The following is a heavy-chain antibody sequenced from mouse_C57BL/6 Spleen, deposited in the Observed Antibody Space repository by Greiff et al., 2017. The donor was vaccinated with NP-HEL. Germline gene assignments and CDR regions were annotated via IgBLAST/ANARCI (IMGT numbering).Heavy chain of an antibody. Sequence: EVNLVESGGGLVKPGGSLKLSCAASGFTFSSYAMSWVRQTPEKRLEWVATISDGGSYTYYPDNVKGRFTISRDNAKNNLYLQMSHLKSEDTAMYYCARDQGDGYFDYWGQGTTLTVSS. CDR3: ARDQGDGYFDY. CDR2: ISDGGSYT. CDR1: GFTFSSYA. V-gene: IGHV5-4*01. J-gene: IGHJ2*01. D-gene: IGHD2-3*01.